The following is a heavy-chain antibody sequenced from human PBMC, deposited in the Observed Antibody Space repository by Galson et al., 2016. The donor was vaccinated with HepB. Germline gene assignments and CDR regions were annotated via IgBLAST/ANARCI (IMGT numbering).Heavy chain of an antibody. J-gene: IGHJ4*02. D-gene: IGHD5-24*01. CDR3: ARRQMYTMSAFDY. CDR1: GFTFSTYW. Sequence: SLRLSCAASGFTFSTYWMSWVRQAPGKGLEWVANITPDGSEKYYVDSVKGRFTISRDTAKSSLYLQMNSLRAEDTAVYYCARRQMYTMSAFDYWGQGTLVTVSS. CDR2: ITPDGSEK. V-gene: IGHV3-7*01.